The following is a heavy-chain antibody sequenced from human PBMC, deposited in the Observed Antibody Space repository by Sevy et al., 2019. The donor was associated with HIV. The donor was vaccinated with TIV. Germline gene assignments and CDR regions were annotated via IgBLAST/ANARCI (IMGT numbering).Heavy chain of an antibody. D-gene: IGHD2-2*01. J-gene: IGHJ4*02. CDR1: GYSFTSYG. V-gene: IGHV1-18*01. CDR2: ISTLNVNT. Sequence: ASVKVSCKASGYSFTSYGISWVRQAPGQGLEWMGWISTLNVNTNNAQKFQGRVTMTTDTSTSTAYMELRSLRSDDTAVYYCAIDDCSSLSCHGSLLYWGQGTLVTVSS. CDR3: AIDDCSSLSCHGSLLY.